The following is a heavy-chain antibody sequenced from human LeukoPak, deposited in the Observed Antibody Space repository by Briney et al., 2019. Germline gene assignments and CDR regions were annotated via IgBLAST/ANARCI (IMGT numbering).Heavy chain of an antibody. CDR2: MNPNSGNT. CDR3: ARGGALPVDYYYYYYMDV. J-gene: IGHJ6*03. Sequence: GASVKDSCKASGYTFTGYYMHWVRQATGQGLEWMGWMNPNSGNTGYAQKFQGRVTMTRNTSISTAYMELSSLRSEDTAVYYCARGGALPVDYYYYYYMDVWGKGTTVTISS. V-gene: IGHV1-8*02. D-gene: IGHD3-16*01. CDR1: GYTFTGYY.